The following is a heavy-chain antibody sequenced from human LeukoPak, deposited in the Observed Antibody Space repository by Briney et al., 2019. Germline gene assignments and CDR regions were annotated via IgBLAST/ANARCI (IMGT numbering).Heavy chain of an antibody. D-gene: IGHD3-10*01. J-gene: IGHJ4*02. CDR2: IYPGDSDT. CDR3: ARARITMVRGVIGGYFDY. Sequence: GESLKISCKGSGYSFTSYWIGWVRQMPGKGLEWMGIIYPGDSDTRYSPSFQGQVTISADKSISTAYLQWSSLKASDTAMYYCARARITMVRGVIGGYFDYWGQGTLVTVSS. V-gene: IGHV5-51*01. CDR1: GYSFTSYW.